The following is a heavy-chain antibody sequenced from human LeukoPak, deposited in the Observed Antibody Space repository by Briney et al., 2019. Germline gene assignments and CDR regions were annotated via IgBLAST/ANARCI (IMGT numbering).Heavy chain of an antibody. CDR2: IYSGGST. CDR3: ARERKTYYFDY. J-gene: IGHJ4*02. Sequence: GGSLRLSCAASGFTVSSNYMSWVRQAPGKGLEWVSVIYSGGSTYNADSVKGRFTINRDNSKNTLYLQMNSLRAEDTAVYYCARERKTYYFDYWGQGTLVTVST. V-gene: IGHV3-53*01. CDR1: GFTVSSNY.